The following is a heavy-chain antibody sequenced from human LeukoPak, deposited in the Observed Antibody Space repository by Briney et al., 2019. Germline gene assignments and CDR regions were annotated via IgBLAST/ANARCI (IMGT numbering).Heavy chain of an antibody. J-gene: IGHJ4*02. CDR2: IGGDGRS. CDR1: GFTFSTNA. D-gene: IGHD3-3*01. Sequence: GGSLRLSCAASGFTFSTNAMNWVRQAPGKGREWVSGIGGDGRSFYADSVKGRFTISRDNSKNTLYLQMNSLRAEDTAIYYCAKDLHNWSDIDYWGQGTLVTVSS. CDR3: AKDLHNWSDIDY. V-gene: IGHV3-23*01.